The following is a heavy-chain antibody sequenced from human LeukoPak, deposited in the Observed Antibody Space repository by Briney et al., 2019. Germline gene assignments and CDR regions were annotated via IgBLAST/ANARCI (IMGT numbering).Heavy chain of an antibody. D-gene: IGHD6-6*01. V-gene: IGHV4-39*07. J-gene: IGHJ4*02. CDR2: IYYSGST. CDR3: AREGAACPPDY. Sequence: SETLSLTCTVSGGSISSSSYYWGWIRQPPGKGLEWIGSIYYSGSTYYNPSLKSRVTISVDTSKNQFSLKLSSVTAADTAVYYCAREGAACPPDYWGQGTLVTVSS. CDR1: GGSISSSSYY.